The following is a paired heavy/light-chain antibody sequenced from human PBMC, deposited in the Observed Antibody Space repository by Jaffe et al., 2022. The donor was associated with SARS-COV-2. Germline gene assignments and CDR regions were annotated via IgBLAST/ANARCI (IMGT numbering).Light chain of an antibody. CDR2: GAS. CDR3: QQYNNWPPVT. Sequence: EIVMTQSPATLSVSPGERATLSCRASQSVSSNLAWYQQKPGQAPRLLIYGASTRATGIPARFSGSGSGTEFTLTISSLQSEDFAVYYCQQYNNWPPVTFGGGTKVEIK. J-gene: IGKJ4*01. V-gene: IGKV3-15*01. CDR1: QSVSSN.
Heavy chain of an antibody. Sequence: EVQLVESGGGLVQPGGSLRLSCAASGFTVSSNYMSWVRQAPGKGLEWVSVIYSGGSTYYADSVKGRFTISRDNSKNTLYLQMNSLRAEDTAVYYCARSPGSGSFFDLYYYYGMDVWGQGTTVTVSS. J-gene: IGHJ6*02. D-gene: IGHD3-9*01. CDR1: GFTVSSNY. CDR2: IYSGGST. CDR3: ARSPGSGSFFDLYYYYGMDV. V-gene: IGHV3-66*02.